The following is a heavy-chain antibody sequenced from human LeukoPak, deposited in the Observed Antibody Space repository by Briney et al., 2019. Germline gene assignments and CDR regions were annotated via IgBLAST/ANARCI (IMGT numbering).Heavy chain of an antibody. CDR1: GGSISSSSYY. CDR3: ARRGMVSRGQGIDY. Sequence: PSETLSLTCTVSGGSISSSSYYWGWIRQPPGKGLEWIGSIYYSGSTYYNPSLKSRVTISVDTSKNQFSLKLSSVTAADTAVYYCARRGMVSRGQGIDYWGQGTLVTVSS. J-gene: IGHJ4*02. CDR2: IYYSGST. V-gene: IGHV4-39*01. D-gene: IGHD2-8*01.